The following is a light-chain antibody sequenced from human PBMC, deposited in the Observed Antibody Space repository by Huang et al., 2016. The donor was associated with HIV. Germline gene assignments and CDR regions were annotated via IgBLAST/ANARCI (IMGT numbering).Light chain of an antibody. J-gene: IGKJ1*01. CDR1: QSLVHSDGNTY. CDR3: MQGTHWPPWT. CDR2: KFS. Sequence: DVVMTQSPLSLPVTLGQPASISCRSSQSLVHSDGNTYLNWLQQRPGQSPRRLIYKFSNRDSGVPDRCSGSGSGTDFTLKISRVEAEDVGVYYCMQGTHWPPWTFGQGTKVEIK. V-gene: IGKV2-30*02.